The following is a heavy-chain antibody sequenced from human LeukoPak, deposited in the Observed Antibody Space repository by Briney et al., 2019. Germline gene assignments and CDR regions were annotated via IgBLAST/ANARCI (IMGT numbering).Heavy chain of an antibody. CDR2: INPSGGST. CDR3: ARGSTGTTFDY. CDR1: GYTFINYY. J-gene: IGHJ4*02. D-gene: IGHD1-7*01. V-gene: IGHV1-46*03. Sequence: ASVKVSRKASGYTFINYYMHWVRQAPGQGLEWMGIINPSGGSTSYAQNFQGRVTMTRDTSTSTVYMDLSSLRSEDTAVYYCARGSTGTTFDYWGQGTLVTVSS.